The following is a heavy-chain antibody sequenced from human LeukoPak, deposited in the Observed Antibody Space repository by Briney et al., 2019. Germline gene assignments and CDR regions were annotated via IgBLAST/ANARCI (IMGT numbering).Heavy chain of an antibody. CDR3: ARHHSPYSYGINYYYMDV. CDR1: GYSFTSYW. CDR2: IYPGDSDT. Sequence: GASLKISCKGSGYSFTSYWIGWVRQLPGKGLEWMGIIYPGDSDTRYSPSFQGQVTISADKSISTAYLQWSSLKASDTAMYYCARHHSPYSYGINYYYMDVWGKGTTVTVSS. D-gene: IGHD5-18*01. V-gene: IGHV5-51*01. J-gene: IGHJ6*03.